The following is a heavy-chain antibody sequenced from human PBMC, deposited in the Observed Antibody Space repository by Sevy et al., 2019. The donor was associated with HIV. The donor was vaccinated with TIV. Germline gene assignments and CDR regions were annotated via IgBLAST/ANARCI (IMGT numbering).Heavy chain of an antibody. J-gene: IGHJ6*02. CDR1: GGTFSKYA. D-gene: IGHD2-2*01. CDR3: ARDRGFSSTSEYGMDV. CDR2: IIPIFGTA. Sequence: ASVKVSCKASGGTFSKYAITWVRQAPGQGLEWMGGIIPIFGTANYAQKFQDRVTITADESTSTAYMELSGLRSEDTAVYYCARDRGFSSTSEYGMDVWGQGTTVTVSS. V-gene: IGHV1-69*13.